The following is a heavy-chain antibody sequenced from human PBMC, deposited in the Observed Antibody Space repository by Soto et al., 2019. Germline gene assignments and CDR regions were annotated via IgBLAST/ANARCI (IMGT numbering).Heavy chain of an antibody. CDR2: ISGSNNNI. Sequence: EVQLLETGGGSVHVGGSLRLSCAVSGFNLRNYEMNWVRQVPGKGLEGISKISGSNNNIYYADSVQARFTISRDNANNVLFLQMNSLRAEDTATYHCATEELCGADCYFFKHWGQGTLVTVSS. D-gene: IGHD2-21*02. CDR3: ATEELCGADCYFFKH. J-gene: IGHJ4*02. CDR1: GFNLRNYE. V-gene: IGHV3-48*03.